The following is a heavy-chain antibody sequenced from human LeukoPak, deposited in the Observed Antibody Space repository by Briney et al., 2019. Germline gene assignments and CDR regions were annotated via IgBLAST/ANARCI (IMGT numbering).Heavy chain of an antibody. CDR1: GFTFSSSD. D-gene: IGHD1-26*01. CDR3: VTGAEGWAY. CDR2: ISSSGAA. J-gene: IGHJ4*02. V-gene: IGHV3-13*01. Sequence: GGSLRLSCAASGFTFSSSDMHWVRHATGKGLEWVSGISSSGAAFYAGSVRGRFTISRENSKNSLYLQMNSLRAEDTAMYHCVTGAEGWAYWGQGALVTVSS.